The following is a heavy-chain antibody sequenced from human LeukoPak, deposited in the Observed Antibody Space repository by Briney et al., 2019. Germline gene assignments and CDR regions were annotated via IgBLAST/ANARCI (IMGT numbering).Heavy chain of an antibody. CDR1: GGSFSGYY. CDR2: ISGSGGST. CDR3: AKPLTGYYPLWY. Sequence: HPSETLSLTCAVYGGSFSGYYWSWVRRAPGKGLEWVSAISGSGGSTYYADSVKGRFTISRDNSKNTLYLQMNSLRAEDTAVYYCAKPLTGYYPLWYWGQGTLVTVSS. V-gene: IGHV3-23*01. D-gene: IGHD3-9*01. J-gene: IGHJ4*02.